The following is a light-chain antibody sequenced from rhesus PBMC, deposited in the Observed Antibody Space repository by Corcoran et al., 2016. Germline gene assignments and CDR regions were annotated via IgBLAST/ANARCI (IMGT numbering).Light chain of an antibody. V-gene: IGKV1S3*01. J-gene: IGKJ3*01. CDR2: YAS. CDR3: LQSHNIPFT. Sequence: DIQMTQSPSSLSASVGDTVTITCRASQGISNYLAWYQQKPVKAPKPLIYYASNLESGVPSRFSGSGSGTDFTLTISCLQPEDFATYYCLQSHNIPFTFGPGTKLDIK. CDR1: QGISNY.